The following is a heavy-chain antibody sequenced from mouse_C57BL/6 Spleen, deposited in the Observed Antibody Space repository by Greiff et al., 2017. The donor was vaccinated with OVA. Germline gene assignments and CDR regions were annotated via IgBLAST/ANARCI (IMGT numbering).Heavy chain of an antibody. CDR1: GYAFSSSW. Sequence: VQLQQSGPELVKPGASVKISCKASGYAFSSSWMNWVKQRPGKGLEWIGRIYPGDGDTNYNGKFKGKATLTADKSSSTAYMQLSSLTSEDSAVYFCARGIYDGSPWFAYWGQGTLVTVSA. D-gene: IGHD2-3*01. J-gene: IGHJ3*01. V-gene: IGHV1-82*01. CDR2: IYPGDGDT. CDR3: ARGIYDGSPWFAY.